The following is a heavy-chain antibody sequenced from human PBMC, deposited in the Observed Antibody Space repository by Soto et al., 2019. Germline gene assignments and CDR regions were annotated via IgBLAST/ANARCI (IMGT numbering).Heavy chain of an antibody. CDR2: INPSGGST. J-gene: IGHJ5*01. V-gene: IGHV1-46*01. CDR1: GYTFTSYY. CDR3: ARVCPNDGLRYFDWLGGRPMYNWIEP. Sequence: QVQLVQSGAEVKKPGASVKVSCKASGYTFTSYYMHWVRHAPGHGLEWMGIINPSGGSTSYAQKFPGRVTMTSEPSTSSFHMELSSRRSEDTAVYYCARVCPNDGLRYFDWLGGRPMYNWIEPLGQGTLVTVPS. D-gene: IGHD3-9*01.